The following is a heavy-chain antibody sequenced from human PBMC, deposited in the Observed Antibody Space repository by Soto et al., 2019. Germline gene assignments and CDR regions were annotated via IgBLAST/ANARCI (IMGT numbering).Heavy chain of an antibody. J-gene: IGHJ4*02. CDR3: AREVQVHTPAFVY. V-gene: IGHV1-69*19. Sequence: QVQLVQSGAEMKKTGSSVKVSCQSSGGTFNTYAMNWVRQAPGQGPEWMGDISPMFGAANYAPKFQGRVTIPADESTGTSYMQLISLTSEDTALYFCAREVQVHTPAFVYWGQGTLVTVSS. CDR2: ISPMFGAA. D-gene: IGHD3-10*01. CDR1: GGTFNTYA.